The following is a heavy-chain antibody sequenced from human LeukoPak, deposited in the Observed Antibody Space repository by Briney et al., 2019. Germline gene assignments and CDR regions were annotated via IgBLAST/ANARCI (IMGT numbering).Heavy chain of an antibody. CDR1: GYTFTNSD. V-gene: IGHV1-8*01. CDR2: MNPNSGNT. J-gene: IGHJ4*02. Sequence: GASVKVSCKASGYTFTNSDINWVRQATGQGLEWMGWMNPNSGNTGYAQKFQGRVTMTKNISISTAYMELSSLRSEDTAVYYCAGGYYDNRGYYFDFWGQGTLVTVSS. CDR3: AGGYYDNRGYYFDF. D-gene: IGHD3-22*01.